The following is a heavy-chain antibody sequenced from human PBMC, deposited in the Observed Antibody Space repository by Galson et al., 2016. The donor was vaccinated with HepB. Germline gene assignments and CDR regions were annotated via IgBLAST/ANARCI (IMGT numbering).Heavy chain of an antibody. CDR2: IWFDGSSK. V-gene: IGHV3-33*01. J-gene: IGHJ3*02. D-gene: IGHD6-13*01. CDR3: ATEDLSSPGNGALDI. CDR1: GFIFSHYG. Sequence: SLRLSCAASGFIFSHYGMHWVRQAPGEGLEWVAMIWFDGSSKHHSDSVRGRFTISRDNSENTLYLEMNSLRAEDTAVYYCATEDLSSPGNGALDIWGQGAMVTVSS.